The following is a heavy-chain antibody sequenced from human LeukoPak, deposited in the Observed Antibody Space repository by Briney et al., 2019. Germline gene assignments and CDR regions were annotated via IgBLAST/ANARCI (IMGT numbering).Heavy chain of an antibody. CDR3: ARHGHFDWAYNPLDY. Sequence: GESLKISCKGSGYSFTSYWIGWVRQMPGKGLEWMGTIYPGDSDTRYSPSFQGQVTISADKSISTAYLQWSSLKASDTAMYYCARHGHFDWAYNPLDYWGQGTLVTVSS. J-gene: IGHJ4*02. CDR2: IYPGDSDT. D-gene: IGHD3-9*01. CDR1: GYSFTSYW. V-gene: IGHV5-51*01.